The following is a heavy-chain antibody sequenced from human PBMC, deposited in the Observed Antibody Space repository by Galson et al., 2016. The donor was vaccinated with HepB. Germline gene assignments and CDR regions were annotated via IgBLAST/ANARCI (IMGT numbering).Heavy chain of an antibody. J-gene: IGHJ4*02. CDR2: VIDSGDAT. D-gene: IGHD1-26*01. CDR1: GFTFSLYA. CDR3: AKIGGSFWC. Sequence: SLRLSCAASGFTFSLYAMSWVRQAPGKGLEWVATVIDSGDATYYADSVKGRFTISRDNSKDTLYLQMNSLRAEDAALYYCAKIGGSFWCWGQGALVTVSS. V-gene: IGHV3-23*01.